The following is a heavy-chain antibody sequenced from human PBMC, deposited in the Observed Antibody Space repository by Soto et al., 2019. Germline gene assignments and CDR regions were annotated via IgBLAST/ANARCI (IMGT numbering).Heavy chain of an antibody. V-gene: IGHV4-39*01. Sequence: PSETLSLTCTAPGGSISSSSYYWGWIRQPPGKGLEWIGSIYYSGSTYYNPSLKSRVTISVDTSKNQFSLKLSSVTAADTAVYYCARIYGGNVDYWGQGTLVTVSS. CDR1: GGSISSSSYY. CDR2: IYYSGST. CDR3: ARIYGGNVDY. J-gene: IGHJ4*02. D-gene: IGHD4-17*01.